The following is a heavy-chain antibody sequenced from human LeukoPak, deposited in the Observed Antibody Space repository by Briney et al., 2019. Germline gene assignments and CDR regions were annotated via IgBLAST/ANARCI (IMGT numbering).Heavy chain of an antibody. V-gene: IGHV3-23*01. CDR2: VRGSGSDT. CDR3: AKTARGNSACDSPFDH. J-gene: IGHJ4*02. CDR1: GFTFSTYA. D-gene: IGHD5-12*01. Sequence: PGGSLTLSCAASGFTFSTYAMSWVRQPPPTGLEWVSAVRGSGSDTYYADSVKGRFTISRDNSKNTLYLQMNSLRAGDTAIYYCAKTARGNSACDSPFDHWGQGTLVTVSS.